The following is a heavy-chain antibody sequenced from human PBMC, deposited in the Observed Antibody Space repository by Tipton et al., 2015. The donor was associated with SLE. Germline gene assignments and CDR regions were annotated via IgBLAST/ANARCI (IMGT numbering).Heavy chain of an antibody. Sequence: GSLRLSCAASGFTFSSYAMSWVRQAPGKGLEWVSVIYSGGSTYYADSVKGRFTISRDNSKNTLYLQMNSLRAEDTAVYYCATSGDSSYYFDYWGQGTLVTVSS. J-gene: IGHJ4*02. V-gene: IGHV3-23*03. CDR3: ATSGDSSYYFDY. CDR2: IYSGGST. D-gene: IGHD3-22*01. CDR1: GFTFSSYA.